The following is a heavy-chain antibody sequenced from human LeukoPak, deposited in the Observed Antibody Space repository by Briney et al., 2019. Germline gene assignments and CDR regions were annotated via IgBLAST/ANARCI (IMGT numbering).Heavy chain of an antibody. CDR2: FSSDGSST. Sequence: GGSLRLSCSASGFTFSSSAMYWGRQAPGKGLEYVSAFSSDGSSTFYADSVKGRFTISRDNSKNMLYLQMSSLRADDTAVYYCVKTLKYYGSGRGLFDSWGQGTLVTVSS. CDR1: GFTFSSSA. J-gene: IGHJ4*02. CDR3: VKTLKYYGSGRGLFDS. D-gene: IGHD3-10*01. V-gene: IGHV3-64D*06.